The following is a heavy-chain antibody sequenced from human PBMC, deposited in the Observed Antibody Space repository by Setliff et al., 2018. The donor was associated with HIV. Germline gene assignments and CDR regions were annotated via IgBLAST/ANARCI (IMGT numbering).Heavy chain of an antibody. Sequence: GGSLRLSCAASGFTFSSYAMSWVRQAPGKGLEWLASISHSSSKIFYADSVRGRFCISRDNAENSLFLEMTSLRVDDTAVYSCASRGVLTPSDAFDIWGRGTMVTVSS. CDR2: ISHSSSKI. CDR1: GFTFSSYA. J-gene: IGHJ3*02. D-gene: IGHD2-21*02. CDR3: ASRGVLTPSDAFDI. V-gene: IGHV3-21*06.